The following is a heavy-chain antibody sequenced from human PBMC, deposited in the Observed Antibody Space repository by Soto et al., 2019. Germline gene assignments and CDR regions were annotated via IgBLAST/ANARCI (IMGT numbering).Heavy chain of an antibody. J-gene: IGHJ6*02. V-gene: IGHV3-23*01. CDR2: LSGSGVST. D-gene: IGHD3-22*01. CDR3: AKGGGSKDYYDTSGYYLYYYYAMDV. CDR1: GFTFSSYA. Sequence: EVQLLESGGGLVQPGGSLRLSCAASGFTFSSYAMTWVRQAPGKGLEWVSALSGSGVSTYYADSVKGRFTISRDNSKNTLYLQMKSLRAEETAVYYCAKGGGSKDYYDTSGYYLYYYYAMDVWGQGTTVTVSS.